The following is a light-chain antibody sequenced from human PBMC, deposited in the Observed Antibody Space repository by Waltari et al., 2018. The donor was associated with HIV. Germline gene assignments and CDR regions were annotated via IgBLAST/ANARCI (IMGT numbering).Light chain of an antibody. CDR3: AAWDDSLSGWV. Sequence: QSALTQPPSTSGTPGQTVTIPCSGSSSNIGANYVSWDQQLPGTAPKLLIYRNSQRPSGVRDRFSGSKSGTSASLAINDLRSEDEAEYHCAAWDDSLSGWVFGGGTNLTVL. CDR1: SSNIGANY. V-gene: IGLV1-47*01. J-gene: IGLJ3*02. CDR2: RNS.